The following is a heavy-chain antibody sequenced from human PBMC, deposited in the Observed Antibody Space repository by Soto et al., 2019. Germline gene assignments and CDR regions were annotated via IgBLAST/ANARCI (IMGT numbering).Heavy chain of an antibody. CDR2: IYYSGST. D-gene: IGHD2-2*01. CDR3: ARGLSTSSYYYMDV. CDR1: GGSISSYY. V-gene: IGHV4-59*01. J-gene: IGHJ6*03. Sequence: SETLSLTCTVSGGSISSYYWSWIRQPPGKGLEWIGYIYYSGSTNYNPSLKSRVTISVDTSKNQFSLKLSSVTAADTAVYYYARGLSTSSYYYMDVWGKGTTVTVSS.